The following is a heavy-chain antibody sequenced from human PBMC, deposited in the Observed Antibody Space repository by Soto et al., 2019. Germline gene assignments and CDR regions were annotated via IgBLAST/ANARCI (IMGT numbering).Heavy chain of an antibody. V-gene: IGHV3-23*01. CDR1: GFNFNNYA. J-gene: IGHJ4*02. Sequence: PGGSLRLSCATSGFNFNNYAMSWVRQAPGERLEWVSFISRSGGSTDYADSVKGRFTISRDNSRNTVFLQMNTLGAEDTPIYSCAIFMTVTRPGWGRPSELWGQGTRVIVS. CDR3: AIFMTVTRPGWGRPSEL. D-gene: IGHD6-6*01. CDR2: ISRSGGST.